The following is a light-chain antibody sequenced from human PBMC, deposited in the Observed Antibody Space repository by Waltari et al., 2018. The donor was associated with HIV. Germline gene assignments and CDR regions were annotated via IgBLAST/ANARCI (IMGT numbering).Light chain of an antibody. V-gene: IGLV1-40*01. CDR1: SSNIGAGYD. Sequence: QSVLTPPPPVSGAPGQRVTISCTGSSSNIGAGYDVHWYQQLPGTAPKLLIYGNSNRPSGVPDRFSGSKFGTSASLAITGLQAEDEADYYCQSYDTSLSGNYVFGTGTKVTVL. CDR2: GNS. J-gene: IGLJ1*01. CDR3: QSYDTSLSGNYV.